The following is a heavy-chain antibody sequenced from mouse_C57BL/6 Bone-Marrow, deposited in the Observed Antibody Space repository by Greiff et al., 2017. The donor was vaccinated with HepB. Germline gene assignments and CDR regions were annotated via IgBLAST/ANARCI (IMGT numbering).Heavy chain of an antibody. CDR2: FYPGSGSI. CDR3: ARHEGNRAWFAY. J-gene: IGHJ3*01. V-gene: IGHV1-62-2*01. Sequence: QVQLQQSGAELVQPGASVKLSCKASGYTFTEYSIHWVKQSPGQGLEWIGWFYPGSGSIKYNEKFKDKATLTADKSSNTVYMELSRLTSEDSAVYFCARHEGNRAWFAYWGQGTLVTVSA. CDR1: GYTFTEYS.